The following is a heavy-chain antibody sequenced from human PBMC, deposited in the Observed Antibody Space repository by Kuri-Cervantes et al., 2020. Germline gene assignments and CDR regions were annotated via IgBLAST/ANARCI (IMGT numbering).Heavy chain of an antibody. Sequence: SVKVSCKASGGTFSSYAISWVRQAPGQGLEWMGWIIPIFGTANYAQKFQGRVTITADNSTSTAYMELSSLRSDDTAVYYCARGSYSSGWSPHTYWYFDLWGRGTLVTVSS. CDR3: ARGSYSSGWSPHTYWYFDL. CDR1: GGTFSSYA. J-gene: IGHJ2*01. CDR2: IIPIFGTA. D-gene: IGHD6-19*01. V-gene: IGHV1-69*06.